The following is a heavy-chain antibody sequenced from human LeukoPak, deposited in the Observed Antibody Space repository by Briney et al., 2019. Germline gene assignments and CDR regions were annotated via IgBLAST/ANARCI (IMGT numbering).Heavy chain of an antibody. D-gene: IGHD6-19*01. V-gene: IGHV4-59*08. CDR1: GGSISSYY. CDR3: ATRGLRGSGWYRVDY. J-gene: IGHJ4*02. Sequence: SETLSLTCTVSGGSISSYYWSWIRQPPGKGLEWIGCIYYSGSTNYTPSLKSRVTISIDMSQSHFSLNLSSVTAADTAFYYCATRGLRGSGWYRVDYWGQGTLVTVSS. CDR2: IYYSGST.